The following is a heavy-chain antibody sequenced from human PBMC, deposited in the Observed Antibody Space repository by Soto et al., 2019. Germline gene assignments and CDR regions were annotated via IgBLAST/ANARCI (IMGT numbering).Heavy chain of an antibody. Sequence: EVQLVESGGGLVKPGGSVRLSCAASGFTFSSYSMNWVRQAPGKGLEWVSSISSSSSYIYYADSVKGLFTISRDNAKNSLYLQMNSLRAEDTAVYYCARVVGYSSGWYYGMDVWGQGTTVTVSS. J-gene: IGHJ6*02. CDR2: ISSSSSYI. CDR1: GFTFSSYS. CDR3: ARVVGYSSGWYYGMDV. D-gene: IGHD6-19*01. V-gene: IGHV3-21*01.